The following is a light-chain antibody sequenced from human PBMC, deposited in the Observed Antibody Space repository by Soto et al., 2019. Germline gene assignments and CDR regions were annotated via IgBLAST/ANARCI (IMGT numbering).Light chain of an antibody. CDR3: SSYTSSSTGV. V-gene: IGLV2-14*01. CDR1: SSDVGGYNY. J-gene: IGLJ1*01. CDR2: EVN. Sequence: QSALTQPASVSGSPGQSITISCTGTSSDVGGYNYVSWYQQHPGKAPKLMIYEVNYRPSGVSNRFSGSKSGNTASLNISGLQAEDEADYYCSSYTSSSTGVFGTGTKLTVL.